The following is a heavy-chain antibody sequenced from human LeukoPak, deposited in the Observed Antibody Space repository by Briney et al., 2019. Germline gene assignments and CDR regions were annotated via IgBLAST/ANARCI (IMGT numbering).Heavy chain of an antibody. V-gene: IGHV3-23*01. Sequence: GGSLRLSCAASGLTFSSYAMSWVRQAPGKGLEWVSAISGSGGSTYYADSVKGRFTISRDNSKNTLYLQMNSLRAEDTAVYYCAKIQEWPLNWYFDLWGRGTLVTVSS. CDR2: ISGSGGST. D-gene: IGHD3-3*01. CDR1: GLTFSSYA. CDR3: AKIQEWPLNWYFDL. J-gene: IGHJ2*01.